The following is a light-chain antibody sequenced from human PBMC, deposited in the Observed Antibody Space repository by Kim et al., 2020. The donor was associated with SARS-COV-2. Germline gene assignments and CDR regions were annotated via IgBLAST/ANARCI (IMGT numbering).Light chain of an antibody. CDR3: QQYGSSPGT. V-gene: IGKV3-20*01. CDR2: GAS. CDR1: QSVSSSY. Sequence: LSPGERATLSCRASQSVSSSYLAWYQQKPGQAPRLLIYGASSRATGIPDRFSGSGSGTDFTLTISRLEPEDFAVYYCQQYGSSPGTFGQWTKLEIK. J-gene: IGKJ2*01.